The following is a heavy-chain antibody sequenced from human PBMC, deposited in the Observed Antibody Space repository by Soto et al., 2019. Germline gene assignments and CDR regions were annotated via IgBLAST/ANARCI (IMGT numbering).Heavy chain of an antibody. CDR1: GFSFSNAGLG. J-gene: IGHJ5*02. V-gene: IGHV2-26*04. CDR2: IFSNDEK. CDR3: ASTYSASWYWFDP. D-gene: IGHD6-13*01. Sequence: QVTVKESGPVLVKPTETLTLTCTVSGFSFSNAGLGVSWIRQPPGKALEWLAHIFSNDEKSYSTSLNSRLTISKETSKSQVVLIMTNMDPVDTATYYCASTYSASWYWFDPWGQGTLVTVSS.